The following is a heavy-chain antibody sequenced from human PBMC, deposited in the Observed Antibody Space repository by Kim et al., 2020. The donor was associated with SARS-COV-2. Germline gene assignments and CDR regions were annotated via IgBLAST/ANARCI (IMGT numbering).Heavy chain of an antibody. CDR1: GGSISSSSYY. CDR3: ARDLRRWDLRHYFDY. CDR2: IYYSGST. V-gene: IGHV4-39*07. J-gene: IGHJ4*02. Sequence: SETLSLTCTVSGGSISSSSYYWGWIRQPPGKGLEWIGSIYYSGSTYYNPSLKSRVTISVDTSKNQFSLKLSSVTAADTAVYYCARDLRRWDLRHYFDYWGQGTLVTVSS. D-gene: IGHD1-26*01.